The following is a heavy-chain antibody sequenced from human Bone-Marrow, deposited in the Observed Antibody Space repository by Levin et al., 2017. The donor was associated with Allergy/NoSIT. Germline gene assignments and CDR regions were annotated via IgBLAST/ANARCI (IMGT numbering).Heavy chain of an antibody. J-gene: IGHJ4*02. CDR3: ARPLDCSSTTCSGPMLI. Sequence: PSETLSLTCAVYGDSLSHYFWSWIRHSPGKGLEWIGEINDRGSTVYNPSLKSRVTITVDTSKNQFSLKVRSVTAADTATYYCARPLDCSSTTCSGPMLIWGQGNLVIVSS. V-gene: IGHV4-34*01. D-gene: IGHD2-2*01. CDR2: INDRGST. CDR1: GDSLSHYF.